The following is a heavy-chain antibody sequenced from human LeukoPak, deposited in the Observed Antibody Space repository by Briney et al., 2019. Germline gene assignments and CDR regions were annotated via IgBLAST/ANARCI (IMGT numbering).Heavy chain of an antibody. CDR2: IIPILGIA. CDR1: GGTFSSYA. V-gene: IGHV1-69*04. D-gene: IGHD1-20*01. CDR3: ARGGGRITGTTFDY. Sequence: SVKVSCKASGGTFSSYAISWVRQAPGQGVGGMGRIIPILGIANYAQKFQGRVTITADKSTSTAYMELSSLRSEDTAVYYCARGGGRITGTTFDYWGQGTLVTVSS. J-gene: IGHJ4*02.